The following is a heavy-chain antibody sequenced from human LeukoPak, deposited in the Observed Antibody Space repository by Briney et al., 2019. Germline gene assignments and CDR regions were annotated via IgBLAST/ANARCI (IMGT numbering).Heavy chain of an antibody. D-gene: IGHD3-3*01. V-gene: IGHV3-33*08. Sequence: PGGSLRLSCAASGFPFSSYGMHWVRQAPGKGLEWVAVMWYDGSNKYYADSVKGRFTISRDNSKNTLYLQMNSLRAEDTAVYYCARASQDFWSGYYTLGMDVWGQGTTVTVSS. CDR1: GFPFSSYG. CDR3: ARASQDFWSGYYTLGMDV. J-gene: IGHJ6*02. CDR2: MWYDGSNK.